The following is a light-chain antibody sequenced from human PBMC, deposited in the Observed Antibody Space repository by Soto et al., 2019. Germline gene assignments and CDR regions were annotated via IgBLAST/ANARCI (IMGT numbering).Light chain of an antibody. V-gene: IGKV1-5*01. CDR2: DAS. CDR3: QQYTSYSWT. Sequence: DIQMTQSPSTLSASVGDRVTITCRASQSINSWLAWYQQKPGKAPQILIYDASTLKSGVPSRFSASGSVTQFTLIISSLQPDDFATYYSQQYTSYSWTFCQGTKVEI. CDR1: QSINSW. J-gene: IGKJ1*01.